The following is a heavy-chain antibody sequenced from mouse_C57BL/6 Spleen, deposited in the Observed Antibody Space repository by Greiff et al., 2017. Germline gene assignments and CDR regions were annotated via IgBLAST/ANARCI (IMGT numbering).Heavy chain of an antibody. J-gene: IGHJ2*01. Sequence: DVQLQESGPELVKPGASVKMSCKASGYTFTDYNMHWVKQSHGKSLEWIGYINPNNGGTSYNQKFKGKATLTVNKSSSTAYMELRSLTSEDSAVYYCAREALLGYFDYWGQGTTLTVSS. D-gene: IGHD2-12*01. CDR2: INPNNGGT. V-gene: IGHV1-22*01. CDR1: GYTFTDYN. CDR3: AREALLGYFDY.